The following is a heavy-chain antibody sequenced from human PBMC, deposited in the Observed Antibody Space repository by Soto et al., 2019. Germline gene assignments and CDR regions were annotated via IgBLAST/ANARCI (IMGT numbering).Heavy chain of an antibody. CDR1: GYTFTSYG. J-gene: IGHJ5*02. D-gene: IGHD6-13*01. V-gene: IGHV1-18*01. CDR3: AGLRAYSSSRNNWFDP. CDR2: ISAYNGNT. Sequence: ASVKVSCKASGYTFTSYGISWVRQAPGQGLEWMGWISAYNGNTNYAQKLQGRVTMTADTSTSTAYMELRSLRSDDTAVYCWAGLRAYSSSRNNWFDPWGQGTLVTVSS.